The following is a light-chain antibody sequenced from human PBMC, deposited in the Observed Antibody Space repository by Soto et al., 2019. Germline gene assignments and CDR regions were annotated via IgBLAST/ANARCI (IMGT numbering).Light chain of an antibody. Sequence: IVMTQSPATLSVSPGERATLSCRASQSVSSNLAWYQQKPDQAPRLLIYGASTRATGIPARFSGSGSGTEFTLTISRLQSADFAVYYCQQYSNWPPWTFGQGTKVEIK. CDR3: QQYSNWPPWT. CDR1: QSVSSN. CDR2: GAS. V-gene: IGKV3-15*01. J-gene: IGKJ1*01.